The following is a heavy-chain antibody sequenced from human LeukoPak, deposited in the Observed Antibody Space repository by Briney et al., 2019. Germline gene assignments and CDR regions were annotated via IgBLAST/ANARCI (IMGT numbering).Heavy chain of an antibody. J-gene: IGHJ3*02. CDR2: IYPGDSDT. CDR3: ASFGGSSKNSFDI. Sequence: GESLKISCMGTGYSFTSYWIGWVRQMPGKGLEWIGIIYPGDSDTRYSPCFQGQVTISADKSISTAYLQWSSLKASDTATYYCASFGGSSKNSFDIWGQGTMVTVSS. V-gene: IGHV5-51*01. CDR1: GYSFTSYW. D-gene: IGHD3-10*01.